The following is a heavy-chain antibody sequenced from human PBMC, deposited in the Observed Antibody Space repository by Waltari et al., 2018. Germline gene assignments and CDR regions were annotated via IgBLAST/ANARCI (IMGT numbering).Heavy chain of an antibody. CDR2: IYYSGST. D-gene: IGHD3-9*01. Sequence: QVQLQESGPGLVKPSETLSLTCTVSGGSISSYYWSWIRQPPGKGLEWIGYIYYSGSTNYNPSLKSRVTISGDTSKNQFSLKLSPGTAADTAVYYCARVFFLAGGWFDPWGQGTLVTVSS. V-gene: IGHV4-59*01. CDR1: GGSISSYY. CDR3: ARVFFLAGGWFDP. J-gene: IGHJ5*02.